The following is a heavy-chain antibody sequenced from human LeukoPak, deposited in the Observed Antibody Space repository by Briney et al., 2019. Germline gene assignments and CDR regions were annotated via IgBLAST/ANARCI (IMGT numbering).Heavy chain of an antibody. D-gene: IGHD3-9*01. J-gene: IGHJ4*02. Sequence: GGSLRLSCAASGFTFSSNSMNWVRQAPGKGLEWVSYISSSGSTIYYADSVKGRFTISRDNAKNSLYLQMNSLRAEDTAVYYCARVTFRYFDHWGQGTLVTVSS. V-gene: IGHV3-48*04. CDR3: ARVTFRYFDH. CDR1: GFTFSSNS. CDR2: ISSSGSTI.